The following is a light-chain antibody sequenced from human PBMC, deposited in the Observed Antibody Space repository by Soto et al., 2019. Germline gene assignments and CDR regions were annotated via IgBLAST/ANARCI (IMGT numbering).Light chain of an antibody. Sequence: EIVMTQSPATLSVSPGERATLSCRASQSVSSNLAWYQQKPGQAPRPLIYGASTRATGIPARFSGSGSGTEFTLTFSGLQSEDFAVYYCQQYNNWWTFGQGTKVEIK. CDR2: GAS. J-gene: IGKJ1*01. CDR1: QSVSSN. V-gene: IGKV3-15*01. CDR3: QQYNNWWT.